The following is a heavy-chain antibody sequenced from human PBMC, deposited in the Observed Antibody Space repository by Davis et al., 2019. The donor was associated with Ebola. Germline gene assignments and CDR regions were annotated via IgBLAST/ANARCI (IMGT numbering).Heavy chain of an antibody. J-gene: IGHJ4*02. CDR1: SGSFSGYY. V-gene: IGHV4-34*01. CDR2: INHSGST. Sequence: PSETLSLTCAVYSGSFSGYYWSWIRQPPGKGLEWIGEINHSGSTNYNPSLKSRVTISVDMSKNQFSLRLSSVTAADTAVYYCATSRSYYVIDQWGQGTLVTVSS. CDR3: ATSRSYYVIDQ. D-gene: IGHD1-26*01.